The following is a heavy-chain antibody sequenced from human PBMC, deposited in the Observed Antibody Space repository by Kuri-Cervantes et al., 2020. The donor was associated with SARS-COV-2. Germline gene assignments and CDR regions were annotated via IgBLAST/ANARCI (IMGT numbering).Heavy chain of an antibody. CDR3: ARGGAARGVLRFFDWFEAFET. Sequence: SVKVSCKASGYTLTGYYMHRVRQDPGQGLEWMGWINPNTGGTNYAQKFQVWVTMTRDTSMSKVYMELNRLRSDDTGVYYCARGGAARGVLRFFDWFEAFETWGQGTMVTVSS. D-gene: IGHD3-9*01. J-gene: IGHJ3*02. CDR1: GYTLTGYY. CDR2: INPNTGGT. V-gene: IGHV1-2*04.